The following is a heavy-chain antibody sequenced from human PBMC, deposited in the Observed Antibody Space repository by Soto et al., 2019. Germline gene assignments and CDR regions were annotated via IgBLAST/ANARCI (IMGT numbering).Heavy chain of an antibody. V-gene: IGHV3-74*01. J-gene: IGHJ4*02. Sequence: GGSLRLSCAASGFTFSSYWMHWVRQAPGKGLVWVSRINSDGSSTSYADSVKGRFTISRDNAKNTLYLQMNSLRAEDTAVYYCARLEGKYYPLDYWGQGTLVTVSS. D-gene: IGHD3-10*01. CDR3: ARLEGKYYPLDY. CDR1: GFTFSSYW. CDR2: INSDGSST.